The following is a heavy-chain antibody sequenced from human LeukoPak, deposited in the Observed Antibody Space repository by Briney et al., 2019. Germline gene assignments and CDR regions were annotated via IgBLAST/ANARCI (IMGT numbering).Heavy chain of an antibody. J-gene: IGHJ4*02. V-gene: IGHV3-23*01. Sequence: GGSLRLSCAASGFTFSSYAMSWVRQAPGMGPEWVSTISGSGVNTYHADSVKGRFTISRDNSKNTLYLQMNSLRAEDTALYYCAKDYFDYGDNGPGHYWGQGTLVIVSS. CDR2: ISGSGVNT. D-gene: IGHD4-17*01. CDR3: AKDYFDYGDNGPGHY. CDR1: GFTFSSYA.